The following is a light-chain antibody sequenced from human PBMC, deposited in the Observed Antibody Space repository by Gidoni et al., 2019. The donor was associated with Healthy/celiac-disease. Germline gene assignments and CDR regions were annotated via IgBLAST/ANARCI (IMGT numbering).Light chain of an antibody. CDR1: QSVSSSY. J-gene: IGKJ4*01. CDR2: GAS. Sequence: EIGLTQSPGTLSLSPGERATLSCRASQSVSSSYLAWYQHKPGQAPRLLIYGASSRATGIPDRFSGSGSGTDFTLTISRLEPEDFAVYYCQQYGSSPLTFXGXTKVEIK. V-gene: IGKV3-20*01. CDR3: QQYGSSPLT.